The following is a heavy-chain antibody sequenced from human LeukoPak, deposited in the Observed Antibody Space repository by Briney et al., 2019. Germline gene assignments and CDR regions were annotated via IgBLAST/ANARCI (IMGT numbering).Heavy chain of an antibody. CDR2: INKSRSVV. J-gene: IGHJ4*02. CDR3: ARGHWGLDN. CDR1: GFTFYYYV. D-gene: IGHD7-27*01. Sequence: GGALRLSCAASGFTFYYYVMRWVRQAPGKGLELVSYINKSRSVVEYADAVKGRFTMSRDNGQNSLYMQMNSLRHDDTAIYYCARGHWGLDNWGQGTLVTVSS. V-gene: IGHV3-11*04.